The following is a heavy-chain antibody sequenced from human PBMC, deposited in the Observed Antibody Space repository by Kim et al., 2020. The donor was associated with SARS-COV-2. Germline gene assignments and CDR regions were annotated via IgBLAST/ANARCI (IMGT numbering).Heavy chain of an antibody. J-gene: IGHJ4*02. D-gene: IGHD6-13*01. V-gene: IGHV1-69*04. CDR3: AREGSSGDDFDY. Sequence: YAQKCQGRVTITAAKSTRTAYMGLSSLRSEDTAVYSCAREGSSGDDFDYWGQGTLVTVSS.